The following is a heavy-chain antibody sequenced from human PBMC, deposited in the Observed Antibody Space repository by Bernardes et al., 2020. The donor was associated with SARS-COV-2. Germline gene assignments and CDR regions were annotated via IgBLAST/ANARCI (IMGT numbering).Heavy chain of an antibody. Sequence: GESLKISCKGSGNIFSRYWIAWVRQMPGKGLEWMGIIYPGDSDTRYSPSFQGQVTISVDKSISTAYLQWSSLKASDTAMYYCARLYYYDSSGRPNWFDPWGQGTLVTVSS. CDR2: IYPGDSDT. J-gene: IGHJ5*02. V-gene: IGHV5-51*01. D-gene: IGHD3-22*01. CDR3: ARLYYYDSSGRPNWFDP. CDR1: GNIFSRYW.